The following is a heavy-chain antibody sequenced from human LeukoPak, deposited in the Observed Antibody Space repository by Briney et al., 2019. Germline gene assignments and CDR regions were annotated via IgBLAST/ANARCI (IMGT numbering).Heavy chain of an antibody. Sequence: SGPTQLNPTQTLTLTCTFSGFSLSTSGVGVGWIRQPPGKALEWLALIYWDDDKRYSPSLKSRLTITKDTSKNQVVLTMTNMDPVDTATYYCAHSSAYYDFWSGYRPSYNWFYPWGQGTLVTVSS. CDR3: AHSSAYYDFWSGYRPSYNWFYP. CDR1: GFSLSTSGVG. CDR2: IYWDDDK. V-gene: IGHV2-5*02. J-gene: IGHJ5*02. D-gene: IGHD3-3*01.